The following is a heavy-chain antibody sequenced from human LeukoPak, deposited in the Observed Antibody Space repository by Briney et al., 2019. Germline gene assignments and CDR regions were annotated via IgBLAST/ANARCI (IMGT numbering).Heavy chain of an antibody. CDR2: IYSGGST. V-gene: IGHV3-66*01. CDR3: VKGGLYYYDASGYNY. Sequence: GGSLRLSCAASGFTVSSNYMSWVRQAPGKGLEWVSVIYSGGSTYYADSVKGRFTISRDNSKNTLYLQMSSLRAEDTAVYYCVKGGLYYYDASGYNYWGQGTLVTVSS. D-gene: IGHD3-22*01. J-gene: IGHJ4*02. CDR1: GFTVSSNY.